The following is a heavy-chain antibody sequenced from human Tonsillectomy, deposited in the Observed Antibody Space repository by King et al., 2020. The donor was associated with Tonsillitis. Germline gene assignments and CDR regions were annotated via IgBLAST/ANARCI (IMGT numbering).Heavy chain of an antibody. Sequence: VQLVESGGGLVQPGGSLRLSCAASGFTFSSFAMNWVRQAPGKGLEWVSIISESGDTTDYADSVRGRFTISRDNSRNTLYLQMNSLRAEDTAVYYCAKQSLDASWGQGTLVTVSS. CDR1: GFTFSSFA. CDR2: ISESGDTT. V-gene: IGHV3-23*04. CDR3: AKQSLDAS. D-gene: IGHD1-1*01. J-gene: IGHJ4*02.